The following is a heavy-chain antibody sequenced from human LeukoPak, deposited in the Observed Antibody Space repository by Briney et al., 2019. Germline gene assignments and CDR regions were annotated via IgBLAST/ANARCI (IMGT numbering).Heavy chain of an antibody. D-gene: IGHD2-2*01. V-gene: IGHV4-39*01. CDR3: ARQAVVPAAPDAFDI. CDR2: IYYSGST. J-gene: IGHJ3*02. Sequence: SETLSLTCTVSGGSISSSSYYWGWIRQPPGKGLEWIGSIYYSGSTYYNPSLKSRVTISVDTSKNQFSLRLSSVTAADTAVYYCARQAVVPAAPDAFDIWGQGIMVTVSS. CDR1: GGSISSSSYY.